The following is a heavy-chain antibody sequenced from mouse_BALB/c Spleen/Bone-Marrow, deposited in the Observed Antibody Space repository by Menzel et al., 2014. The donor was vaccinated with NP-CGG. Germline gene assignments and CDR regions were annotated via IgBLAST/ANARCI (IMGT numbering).Heavy chain of an antibody. D-gene: IGHD2-4*01. CDR2: ISSSGSYT. V-gene: IGHV5-9-3*01. CDR1: GFTFSTYA. J-gene: IGHJ1*01. Sequence: EVQVVESGGGLAKPGGSLQLSCAASGFTFSTYAMSWVRQTPEKRLEWVATISSSGSYTYYPDSVKGRFTISRDSAKNTLYLQMSSLRSEDTAMFYCSRLRMITTYFDVWGAGTTVTVSS. CDR3: SRLRMITTYFDV.